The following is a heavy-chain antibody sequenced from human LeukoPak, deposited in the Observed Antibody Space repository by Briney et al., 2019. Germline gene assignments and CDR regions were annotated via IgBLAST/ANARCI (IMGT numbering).Heavy chain of an antibody. CDR2: ISSSSSYI. V-gene: IGHV3-21*01. CDR1: GFTFSSYS. J-gene: IGHJ6*03. Sequence: GGSLRLPCGASGFTFSSYSMNWVRQAPGKGLEWVSSISSSSSYIYYADSVKGRFTISRDNAKNSLYLQMNSLRAEDTAVYYCARQGSYGATIRYYYYYYMDVWGKGTTVTVSS. D-gene: IGHD5-18*01. CDR3: ARQGSYGATIRYYYYYYMDV.